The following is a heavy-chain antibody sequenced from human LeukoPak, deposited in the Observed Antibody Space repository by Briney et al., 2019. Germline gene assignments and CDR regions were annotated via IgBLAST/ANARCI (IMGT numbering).Heavy chain of an antibody. V-gene: IGHV1-2*02. J-gene: IGHJ6*03. CDR1: GYTFTGYY. Sequence: ASVKVSCKASGYTFTGYYMHWVRQAPGQGLEWMGWINPNSGGTNYAQKFQGRVTMTRDTSISTAYMELSRLRSDDTTEYYCAICSSFIDYYYMDVWGKGTTVTVSS. D-gene: IGHD6-13*01. CDR3: AICSSFIDYYYMDV. CDR2: INPNSGGT.